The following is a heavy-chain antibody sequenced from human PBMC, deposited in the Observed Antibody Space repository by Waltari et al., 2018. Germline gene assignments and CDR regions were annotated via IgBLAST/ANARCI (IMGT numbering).Heavy chain of an antibody. Sequence: EVQLVQSGAEVKKSGESLKISCKSSGYSFGSFYIAWVRQMPGKGLEWMGIIYPGDSDTRYSPSLKSPVTISVDTSKNHFSLTLRSVTAADTAVYFCARDLGHKVDVWGQGTTVTVSS. D-gene: IGHD3-16*01. V-gene: IGHV5-51*01. CDR2: IYPGDSDT. CDR3: ARDLGHKVDV. J-gene: IGHJ6*02. CDR1: GYSFGSFY.